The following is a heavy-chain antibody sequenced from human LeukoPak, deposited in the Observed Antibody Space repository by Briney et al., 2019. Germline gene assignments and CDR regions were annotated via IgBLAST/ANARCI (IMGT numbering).Heavy chain of an antibody. CDR2: ISSSSSYI. J-gene: IGHJ3*02. V-gene: IGHV3-21*01. CDR3: AREMLLLWFGELAAKDAFDI. CDR1: GFTFSSYS. Sequence: GGSLRLSCAASGFTFSSYSMNWVRQAPGKGLEWVSPISSSSSYIYYADSVKGRFTISRDNAKNSLYLQMNSLRAEDTAVYYCAREMLLLWFGELAAKDAFDIWGQGTMVTVSS. D-gene: IGHD3-10*01.